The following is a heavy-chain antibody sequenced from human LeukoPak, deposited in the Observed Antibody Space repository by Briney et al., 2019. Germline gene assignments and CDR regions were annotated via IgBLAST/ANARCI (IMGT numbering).Heavy chain of an antibody. V-gene: IGHV4-30-2*01. Sequence: PSETLSLTCTVSGGSISSGGYYWSWIRQPPGKGLEWIGYIYHSGSTYYNPSLKSRVTISVDRSKNQFSLKLSSVTAADTAVYYCARGAVAGMGDAFDIWGQGTMVTVSS. J-gene: IGHJ3*02. CDR3: ARGAVAGMGDAFDI. D-gene: IGHD6-19*01. CDR2: IYHSGST. CDR1: GGSISSGGYY.